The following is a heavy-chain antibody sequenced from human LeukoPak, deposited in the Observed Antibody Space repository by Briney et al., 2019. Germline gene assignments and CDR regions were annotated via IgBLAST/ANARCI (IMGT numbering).Heavy chain of an antibody. J-gene: IGHJ1*01. V-gene: IGHV3-23*01. CDR3: AKDTGLEKWEDVPAAHIPLPVWVTPFQH. CDR2: ISGSGGST. D-gene: IGHD2-2*01. Sequence: GGSLRLSCAASGFTFSSYAMSWVRQAPGKGLEWVSAISGSGGSTYYADSVKGRFTISRDNSKNTLYLQMNSLRAEDTAVYYCAKDTGLEKWEDVPAAHIPLPVWVTPFQHWGQGTLVTVSS. CDR1: GFTFSSYA.